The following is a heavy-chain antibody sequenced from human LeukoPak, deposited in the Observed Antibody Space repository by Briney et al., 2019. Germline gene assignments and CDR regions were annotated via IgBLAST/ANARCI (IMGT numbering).Heavy chain of an antibody. D-gene: IGHD2-15*01. CDR1: GYTFTSYG. Sequence: GASVKVSCKASGYTFTSYGISWLRQAPGQGLEWMGWISAYNGNTNYAQKLQGRVTMTTDTSTSTAYMELRSLRSDDTAVYYCARDGVVVAAKERRPFDYWGQGTLVTVSS. V-gene: IGHV1-18*01. CDR2: ISAYNGNT. CDR3: ARDGVVVAAKERRPFDY. J-gene: IGHJ4*02.